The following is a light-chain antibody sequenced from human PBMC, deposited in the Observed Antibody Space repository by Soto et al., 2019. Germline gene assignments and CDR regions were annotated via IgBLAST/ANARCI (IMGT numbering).Light chain of an antibody. CDR3: QQYNNWPFS. CDR2: DVS. J-gene: IGKJ5*01. CDR1: PGVTTH. Sequence: EIVMTPSPATLFVYPGERATLSCRAGPGVTTHFAWYQHNSGQFPRLLIYDVSIRATGVPARFSGTESETDFTLTIGGLQSEDSAVYCCQQYNNWPFSFGQGTRLE. V-gene: IGKV3-15*01.